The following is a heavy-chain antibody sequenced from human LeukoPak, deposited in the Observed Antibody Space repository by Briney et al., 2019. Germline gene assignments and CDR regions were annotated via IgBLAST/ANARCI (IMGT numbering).Heavy chain of an antibody. D-gene: IGHD4-17*01. V-gene: IGHV3-21*01. CDR3: ARDRLHYVEYEKTFDY. CDR2: ISSSSSYI. J-gene: IGHJ4*02. CDR1: GFTFSTYS. Sequence: SGGSLRLSCVDSGFTFSTYSMNWVRQAPGKGLEWVSSISSSSSYIYYGDSVKGRFTISRDNAKNSLYLQMNSLRAEDTAVYYCARDRLHYVEYEKTFDYWGQRTLVTVSS.